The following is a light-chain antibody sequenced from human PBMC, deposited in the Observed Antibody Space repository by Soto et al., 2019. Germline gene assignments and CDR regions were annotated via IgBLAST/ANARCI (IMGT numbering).Light chain of an antibody. CDR3: SSYTSSSTWV. Sequence: QSPLTQPPSVSGSPGQSVTISCTGTSSDVGSYNRVSWYQQPPGTAPKLMIYQVSNRPSGVPDRFSGSKSGNTASLTISGLQAEDEADYYCSSYTSSSTWVFGGGTKLTVL. CDR1: SSDVGSYNR. CDR2: QVS. J-gene: IGLJ3*02. V-gene: IGLV2-18*02.